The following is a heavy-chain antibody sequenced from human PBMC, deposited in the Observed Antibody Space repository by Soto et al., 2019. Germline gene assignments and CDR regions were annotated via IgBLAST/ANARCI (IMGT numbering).Heavy chain of an antibody. V-gene: IGHV4-34*01. D-gene: IGHD3-3*01. Sequence: QVQLQQWGAGLLKPSETLSLTCAVYGGSFSGYYWNWIRQPPGKGLEWIGEINHSGSTNYNPSLKGRVTISVDTSKNQFSLRLSSVTAADTAVYYCARGASDGDLWSGPKAPRDYGGQGTLVTVSS. CDR2: INHSGST. CDR1: GGSFSGYY. J-gene: IGHJ4*02. CDR3: ARGASDGDLWSGPKAPRDY.